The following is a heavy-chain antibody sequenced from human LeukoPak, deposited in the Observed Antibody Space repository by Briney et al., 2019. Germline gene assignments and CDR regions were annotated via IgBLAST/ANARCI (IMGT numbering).Heavy chain of an antibody. CDR3: AKSQARPRRWFGY. D-gene: IGHD6-6*01. CDR2: INHSGST. J-gene: IGHJ4*02. CDR1: GGSFSGYY. Sequence: SETLSLTCAVYGGSFSGYYWSWIRQPPGKGLEWIGEINHSGSTNYNPSLKSRVTISVDTSKNQFSLKLSSVTAADTAVYYCAKSQARPRRWFGYWGQGTLVTVSS. V-gene: IGHV4-34*01.